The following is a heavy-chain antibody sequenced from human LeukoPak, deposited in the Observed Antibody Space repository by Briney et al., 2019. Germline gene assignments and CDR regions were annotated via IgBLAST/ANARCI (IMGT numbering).Heavy chain of an antibody. J-gene: IGHJ3*02. CDR3: ARAHLIVVHDAFDI. D-gene: IGHD3-22*01. Sequence: PSETLSLTCTVSGGSISSSSYYWGWIRQPPGKGLEWIGSIYYSGSTYYNPSLKSRVTISVDTSKNQFSLKLSSVTAADTAVYYCARAHLIVVHDAFDIWGQGTMVTVSS. V-gene: IGHV4-39*07. CDR1: GGSISSSSYY. CDR2: IYYSGST.